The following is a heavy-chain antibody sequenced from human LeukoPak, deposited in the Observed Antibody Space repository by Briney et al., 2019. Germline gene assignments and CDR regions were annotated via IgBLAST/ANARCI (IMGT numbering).Heavy chain of an antibody. J-gene: IGHJ6*02. CDR3: ARHDPVGHFLRGMDV. D-gene: IGHD2/OR15-2a*01. CDR1: GGSISGYF. CDR2: IYYTGST. V-gene: IGHV4-59*08. Sequence: TETLSLTCAVSGGSISGYFWSWSRQPPGKGLEWIGYIYYTGSTIYNPSLRSRVTMSVDVSKSQFSLDLTSVTAADTAVYYCARHDPVGHFLRGMDVWGQGTTVTVSS.